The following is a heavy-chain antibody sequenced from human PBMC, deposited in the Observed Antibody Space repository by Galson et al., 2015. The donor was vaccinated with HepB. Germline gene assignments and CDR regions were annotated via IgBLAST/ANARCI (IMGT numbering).Heavy chain of an antibody. V-gene: IGHV3-23*01. CDR1: GFTFSTYA. J-gene: IGHJ4*02. D-gene: IGHD3/OR15-3a*01. CDR3: AKDPAVSYHDFWTENYFLGEFDY. CDR2: ISGSGITT. Sequence: SLRLSCAASGFTFSTYAMSWVRQAPGKGLEWVSTISGSGITTSYADSVKGRFTISRDNSKNTLYLQMNSLRVEDTAVYHCAKDPAVSYHDFWTENYFLGEFDYWGRGTLVTVSS.